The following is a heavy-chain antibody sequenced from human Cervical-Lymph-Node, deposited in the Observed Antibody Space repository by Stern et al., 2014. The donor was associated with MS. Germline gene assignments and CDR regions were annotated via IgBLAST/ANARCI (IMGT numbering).Heavy chain of an antibody. CDR1: GFTFSSYA. D-gene: IGHD3-22*01. J-gene: IGHJ4*02. CDR2: ISYDGSNK. V-gene: IGHV3-30*01. CDR3: ARGPYYYDSSGYFHY. Sequence: MQLVESGGGVVQPGRSLRLSCAASGFTFSSYAMHWVRQAPGKGLEWVAVISYDGSNKYYADSVKGRFTISRDNSKNTLYLQMNSLRAEDTAVYYCARGPYYYDSSGYFHYWGQGTLVTVSS.